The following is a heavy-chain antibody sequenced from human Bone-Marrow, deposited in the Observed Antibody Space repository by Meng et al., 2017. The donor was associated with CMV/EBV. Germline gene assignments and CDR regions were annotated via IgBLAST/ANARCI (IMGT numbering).Heavy chain of an antibody. D-gene: IGHD3-10*01. V-gene: IGHV1-8*02. CDR3: VRLAVRGVIGP. Sequence: ASVKVSCKASGYTFTGYYMHWVRQASGQGLEWLGWMNPNSGNAGYAQKFQGRVTMTRDTSISTAYMELTSLTSEDTAVYFCVRLAVRGVIGPWGPGPRVHVSS. CDR1: GYTFTGYY. J-gene: IGHJ5*02. CDR2: MNPNSGNA.